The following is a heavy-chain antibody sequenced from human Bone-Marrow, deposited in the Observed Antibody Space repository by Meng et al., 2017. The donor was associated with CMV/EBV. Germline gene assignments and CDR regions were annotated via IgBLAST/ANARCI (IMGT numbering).Heavy chain of an antibody. D-gene: IGHD1-14*01. Sequence: LRLSCTVSGGSISSGDFYWSYIRQPPGKGLEWIGYIYYSGSSYYNPSLKSRVTISVDTSKNQFSLKLSSVTAADTAVYYCARRLPGGWFDPWGQGTLVTVSS. V-gene: IGHV4-30-4*08. J-gene: IGHJ5*02. CDR1: GGSISSGDFY. CDR3: ARRLPGGWFDP. CDR2: IYYSGSS.